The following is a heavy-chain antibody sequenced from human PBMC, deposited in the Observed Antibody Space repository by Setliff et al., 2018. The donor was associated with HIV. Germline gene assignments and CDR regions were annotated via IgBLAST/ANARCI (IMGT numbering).Heavy chain of an antibody. V-gene: IGHV4-38-2*01. CDR1: GYSITSGYY. D-gene: IGHD2-21*01. J-gene: IGHJ5*02. CDR3: ATTEGDHNIPDWVDP. CDR2: FFHSGNT. Sequence: SETLSLTCAVSGYSITSGYYWGWIRQPPGKGLEWIGSFFHSGNTYYNPSLKTRVTMSVDTSKNQFSLRLSSVTAADTATYYCATTEGDHNIPDWVDPWGQGTLVTVS.